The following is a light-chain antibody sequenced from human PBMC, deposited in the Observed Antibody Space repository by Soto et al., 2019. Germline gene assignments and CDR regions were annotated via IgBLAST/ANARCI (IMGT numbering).Light chain of an antibody. CDR3: QSYDISLHNYV. CDR1: TSNIGAPYD. V-gene: IGLV1-40*01. CDR2: GDN. Sequence: QSVLTQPPSVSGAPGQRVSISCTGSTSNIGAPYDVHWYQHLPGTAPKLLIYGDNNRPSGVPDRFSDSKSGTSASLAITRLQAEDEADYYCQSYDISLHNYVFGTGTKVTLL. J-gene: IGLJ1*01.